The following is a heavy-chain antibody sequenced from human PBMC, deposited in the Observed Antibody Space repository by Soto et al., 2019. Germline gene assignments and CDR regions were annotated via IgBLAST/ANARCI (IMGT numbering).Heavy chain of an antibody. Sequence: GGSLRLSCAASGFTFSSYAMHWVRPAPGKGLEWVAVISYDGSNKYYADSVKGRFTISRDNSKNTLYLQMNSLRAEDTAVYYSESLEWLLYGSVDYYYVMDVCAQGSSV. D-gene: IGHD3-3*01. CDR3: ESLEWLLYGSVDYYYVMDV. J-gene: IGHJ6*02. CDR1: GFTFSSYA. V-gene: IGHV3-30-3*01. CDR2: ISYDGSNK.